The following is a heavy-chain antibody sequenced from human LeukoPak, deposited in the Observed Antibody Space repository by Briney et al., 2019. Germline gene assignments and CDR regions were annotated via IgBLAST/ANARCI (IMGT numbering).Heavy chain of an antibody. D-gene: IGHD3-9*01. J-gene: IGHJ4*02. CDR1: GFTFSSYA. CDR3: AKALPNPRRYFDWLLYDY. V-gene: IGHV3-23*01. CDR2: ISGSGGST. Sequence: GGSLRLSCAASGFTFSSYAMSWVRQAPVKGLEWVSAISGSGGSTYYADSVKGRFTISRDNSKNTLYLQMNSLRAEDTAVYYCAKALPNPRRYFDWLLYDYWGQGTLVTVSS.